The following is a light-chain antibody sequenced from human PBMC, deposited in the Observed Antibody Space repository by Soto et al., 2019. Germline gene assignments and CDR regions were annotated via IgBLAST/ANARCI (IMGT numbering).Light chain of an antibody. CDR1: QSISSY. CDR2: AAS. V-gene: IGKV1-39*01. Sequence: DIQMTQSPSCLSASVGDRVTITCRASQSISSYVNWYQKKPWKAPKLLIYAASSLQSGAKSRLSGSGSGTDLTLTISSLPPADFPTYYCQQSYSPRWTFRQGTKV. CDR3: QQSYSPRWT. J-gene: IGKJ1*01.